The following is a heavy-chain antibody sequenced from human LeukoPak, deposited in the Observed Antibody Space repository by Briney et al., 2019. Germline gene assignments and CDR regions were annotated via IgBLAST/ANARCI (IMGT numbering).Heavy chain of an antibody. J-gene: IGHJ4*02. CDR1: GYTLTGYF. CDR2: INPNSGAT. Sequence: ASVKVSCKASGYTLTGYFLHWVRQAPGQGLEWVGWINPNSGATDYAQKFQGRVTMTRDTSLNTAYMELTSPRSDDTAIYFCARVWGGIGYCSRISCYRFDYWGQGTLVTVSS. V-gene: IGHV1-2*02. D-gene: IGHD2-2*01. CDR3: ARVWGGIGYCSRISCYRFDY.